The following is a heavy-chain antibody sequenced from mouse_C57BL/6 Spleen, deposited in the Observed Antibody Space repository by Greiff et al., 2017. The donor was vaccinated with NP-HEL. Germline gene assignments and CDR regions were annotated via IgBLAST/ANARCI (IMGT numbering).Heavy chain of an antibody. CDR3: ARLGYYGSSYEDY. CDR1: GYAFSSSW. D-gene: IGHD1-1*01. J-gene: IGHJ2*01. Sequence: VQLQQSGPELVKPGASVKISCKASGYAFSSSWMNWVKQRPGKGLEWIGRIYPGDGDTNYNGKFKGKATLTADKSSSTAYMQLSSLTSEDSAVYFCARLGYYGSSYEDYWGQGTTLTVSS. V-gene: IGHV1-82*01. CDR2: IYPGDGDT.